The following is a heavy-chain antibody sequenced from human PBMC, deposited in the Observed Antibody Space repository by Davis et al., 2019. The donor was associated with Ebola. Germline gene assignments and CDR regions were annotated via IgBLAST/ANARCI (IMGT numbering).Heavy chain of an antibody. Sequence: PGGSLRLSCAASGFTFSSYWMHWVRQAPGKGLLWVSRINSDGSSTNFADSVKGRFTISRDNAKNTLYLQMSSLRAEDTAVYFCARDNRNSAFDIWGQGTMVTVSS. V-gene: IGHV3-74*01. CDR3: ARDNRNSAFDI. CDR1: GFTFSSYW. CDR2: INSDGSST. J-gene: IGHJ3*02.